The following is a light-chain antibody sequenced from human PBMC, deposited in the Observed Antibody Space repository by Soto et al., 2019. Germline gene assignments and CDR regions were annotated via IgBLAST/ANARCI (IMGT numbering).Light chain of an antibody. CDR1: NSNIGSNS. CDR3: AAWDDSLNGWI. J-gene: IGLJ2*01. Sequence: QSVLTQPPSASGTPGQRVSISCSGTNSNIGSNSVNWYQQFPGTAPKLLIYSNSQRRSGVPARLSGSKSGTSGSLAINGLQPEDEADYYCAAWDDSLNGWIFGGGTKLTV. V-gene: IGLV1-44*01. CDR2: SNS.